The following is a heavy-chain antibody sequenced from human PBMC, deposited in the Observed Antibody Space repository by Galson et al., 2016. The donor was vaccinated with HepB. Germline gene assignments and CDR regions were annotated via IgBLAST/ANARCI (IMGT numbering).Heavy chain of an antibody. V-gene: IGHV3-33*01. J-gene: IGHJ3*02. Sequence: SLRLSCAASGFTLSSYGMHWVRQAPGKGLEWVATIWADGYNKFYPDSVKGRFTISRDSSKNAMSLQMNNLRVEDTALYYCARDPTLDPGNLIGAFDIWGQGAMVSVSS. D-gene: IGHD2-15*01. CDR2: IWADGYNK. CDR1: GFTLSSYG. CDR3: ARDPTLDPGNLIGAFDI.